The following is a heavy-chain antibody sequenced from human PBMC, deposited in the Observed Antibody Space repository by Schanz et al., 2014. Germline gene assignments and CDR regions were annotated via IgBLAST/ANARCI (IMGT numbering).Heavy chain of an antibody. CDR3: AKDMHKDYGGKPQTFDI. D-gene: IGHD4-17*01. CDR2: IWYDGTDR. Sequence: QVVLMESGGGVVRPGRSVRLSCVASGFTFSVYWMHWVRQAPGKGLEWVAVIWYDGTDRYYADSVKGRFTISRDNSKNTLDLQMNSLRDEDTALYYCAKDMHKDYGGKPQTFDIWGQGTLVTVSS. J-gene: IGHJ4*02. V-gene: IGHV3-33*06. CDR1: GFTFSVYW.